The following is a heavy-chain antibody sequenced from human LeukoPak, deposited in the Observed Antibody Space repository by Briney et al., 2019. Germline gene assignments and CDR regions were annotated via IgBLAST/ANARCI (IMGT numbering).Heavy chain of an antibody. J-gene: IGHJ4*02. Sequence: PGASLRLSCAASGFTFSSYAMSWVRQAPGKGLEWVSAISGSGGSTYYADSVKGRFTISRDNSKNTLYLQMNSLRAEDTAVYYCAKVRIGYSYGYFDYGGQGTLGTVSS. D-gene: IGHD5-18*01. CDR1: GFTFSSYA. CDR3: AKVRIGYSYGYFDY. CDR2: ISGSGGST. V-gene: IGHV3-23*01.